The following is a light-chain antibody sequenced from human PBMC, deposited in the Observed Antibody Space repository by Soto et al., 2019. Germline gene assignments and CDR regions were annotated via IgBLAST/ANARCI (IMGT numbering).Light chain of an antibody. Sequence: QSVLTQPPSVSGAPGQRVTISCTGSSSNIGSTYDVQWYQQLPGTAPKLLIHGNANRPSGVHDRFSGSKSGTSASLAITGLQADDEADYYCQSYDDRLSVYYVFGTGTKLTVL. CDR2: GNA. CDR3: QSYDDRLSVYYV. V-gene: IGLV1-40*01. J-gene: IGLJ1*01. CDR1: SSNIGSTYD.